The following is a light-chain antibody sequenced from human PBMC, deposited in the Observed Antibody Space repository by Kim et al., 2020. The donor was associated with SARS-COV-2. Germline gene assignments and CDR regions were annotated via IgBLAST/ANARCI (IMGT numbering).Light chain of an antibody. Sequence: SSELTQDPAVSVALGQTVRITCQGDSLRSYYASWYQQKPGQAPLLVIYGKNNRPSGIPDRFSGSTSGNTASLTITGAQAEDEADYYCNSRDNSGNHLVVFGGGTQLTVL. V-gene: IGLV3-19*01. CDR3: NSRDNSGNHLVV. J-gene: IGLJ2*01. CDR1: SLRSYY. CDR2: GKN.